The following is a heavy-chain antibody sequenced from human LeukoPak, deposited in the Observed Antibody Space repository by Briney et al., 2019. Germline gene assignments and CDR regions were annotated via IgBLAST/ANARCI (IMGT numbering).Heavy chain of an antibody. Sequence: GGSLRLSCAAAGFTFRSYSMNWVRQAPGKGLEWVSYISSSSSRDIYYADSVKGRFTISRDNAKNSLYLQMNSLRDEDTAVYYCARSPLRDSPHYAMDVWGQGTTVTVSS. CDR1: GFTFRSYS. J-gene: IGHJ6*02. CDR3: ARSPLRDSPHYAMDV. CDR2: ISSSSSRDI. D-gene: IGHD3-9*01. V-gene: IGHV3-48*02.